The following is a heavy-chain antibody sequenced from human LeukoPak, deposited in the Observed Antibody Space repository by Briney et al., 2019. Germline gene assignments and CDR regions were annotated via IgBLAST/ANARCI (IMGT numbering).Heavy chain of an antibody. D-gene: IGHD5-24*01. CDR2: IIPIFGTA. Sequence: SVKVSCKASGGTFSSYAISWVRQAPGQGLEWMGGIIPIFGTANYAQKFQGRVTITTDESTSTAYMELSSLRSEDTAVYYCARGRRVEKALLDYWGQGTLVTVSS. CDR3: ARGRRVEKALLDY. CDR1: GGTFSSYA. J-gene: IGHJ4*02. V-gene: IGHV1-69*05.